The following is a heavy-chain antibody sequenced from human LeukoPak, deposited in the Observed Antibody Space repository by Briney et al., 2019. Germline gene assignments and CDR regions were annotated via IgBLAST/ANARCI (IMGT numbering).Heavy chain of an antibody. CDR3: ARQGVVPNKAGWYFDL. CDR2: FYHSGTI. J-gene: IGHJ2*01. CDR1: GGSITSDNYF. V-gene: IGHV4-39*01. Sequence: PSETLSLTCLVSGGSITSDNYFWGWIRQPPEKGLEWIGGFYHSGTIFYSPSLGSRVAISIDTSKNQFSPRLLSVTAADTAVFYCARQGVVPNKAGWYFDLWGRGTLVTVSS. D-gene: IGHD3-10*01.